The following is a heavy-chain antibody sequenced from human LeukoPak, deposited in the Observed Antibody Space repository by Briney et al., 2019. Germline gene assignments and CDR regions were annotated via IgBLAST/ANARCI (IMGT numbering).Heavy chain of an antibody. J-gene: IGHJ4*02. CDR2: IIPIFGTA. D-gene: IGHD6-19*01. Sequence: SVKVSCKASGGTFSSYAISWVRQAPRQGLEWMGRIIPIFGTANYAQKFQGRVTITTDESTSTAYMELSSLRSEDTAVYYCARGSRQWLVRLDYWGQGTLVTVSS. CDR1: GGTFSSYA. V-gene: IGHV1-69*05. CDR3: ARGSRQWLVRLDY.